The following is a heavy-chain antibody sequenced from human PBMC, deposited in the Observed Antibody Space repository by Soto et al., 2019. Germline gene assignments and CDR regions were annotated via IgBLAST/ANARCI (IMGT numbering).Heavy chain of an antibody. CDR2: IYYSGST. Sequence: SETLSLTCTVSGGSISSYYWSWIRQPPGKGLEWIGYIYYSGSTNYNPSLKSRVTISVDTSKNQFSLKLSSVTAADTAVYYCARQFYDDYVWGSYRQHAFDIWGQGTMVTVSS. D-gene: IGHD3-16*02. V-gene: IGHV4-59*08. J-gene: IGHJ3*02. CDR1: GGSISSYY. CDR3: ARQFYDDYVWGSYRQHAFDI.